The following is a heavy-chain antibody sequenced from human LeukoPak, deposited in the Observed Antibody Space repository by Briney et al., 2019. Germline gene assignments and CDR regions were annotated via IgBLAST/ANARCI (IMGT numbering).Heavy chain of an antibody. CDR2: IYHSGST. CDR1: GYSISSGYY. CDR3: ARHRSGSPVRAFDV. J-gene: IGHJ3*01. V-gene: IGHV4-38-2*01. D-gene: IGHD1-26*01. Sequence: SETLSLTCAVSGYSISSGYYWGWIRQPPGKGLEWIGSIYHSGSTYYNPSLKSRVTISVDTSKNQFSLKLSSVTAADTAVYYCARHRSGSPVRAFDVWGQGTMVTVSS.